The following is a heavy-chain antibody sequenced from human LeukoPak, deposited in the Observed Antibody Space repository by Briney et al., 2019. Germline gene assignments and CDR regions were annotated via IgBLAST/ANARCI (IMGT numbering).Heavy chain of an antibody. CDR2: IYYSGST. Sequence: AGGSLRLSCAASGFTFSSYAMSWIRQPPGKGLEWIGSIYYSGSTYYNPSLKSRVTISVDTSKNQFSLKLSSVTAADTAVYYCARVLAVGRYCSGGSCSYYMDVWGKGTTVTVSS. CDR3: ARVLAVGRYCSGGSCSYYMDV. D-gene: IGHD2-15*01. V-gene: IGHV4-39*07. J-gene: IGHJ6*03. CDR1: GFTFSSYA.